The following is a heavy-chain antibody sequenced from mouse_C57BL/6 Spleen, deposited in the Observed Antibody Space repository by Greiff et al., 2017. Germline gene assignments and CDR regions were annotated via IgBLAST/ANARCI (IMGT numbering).Heavy chain of an antibody. CDR1: GYTFTDYE. J-gene: IGHJ4*01. Sequence: VQLQESGAELVRPGASVTLSCKASGYTFTDYEMHWVKQTPVHGLEWIGAIDPETGGTAYNQKFKGKAILTADKSSSTAYMELRSLTSEDSAVYYCTRYQTGWDGAMDYWGQGTSVTVSS. CDR3: TRYQTGWDGAMDY. V-gene: IGHV1-15*01. CDR2: IDPETGGT. D-gene: IGHD4-1*01.